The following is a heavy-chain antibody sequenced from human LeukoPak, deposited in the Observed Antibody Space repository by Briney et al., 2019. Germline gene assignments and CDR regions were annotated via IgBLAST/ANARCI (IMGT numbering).Heavy chain of an antibody. D-gene: IGHD6-25*01. CDR1: GRTFSRYA. CDR3: ARGAATRLDY. CDR2: IIPIFGTA. V-gene: IGHV1-69*13. Sequence: SVKVSCKASGRTFSRYAISWVGQAPGQGLEWMGGIIPIFGTANYAQKFQGRVTITADESTSTAYMGLSSMRSEDTAVYYCARGAATRLDYWGQGSLVTVSS. J-gene: IGHJ4*02.